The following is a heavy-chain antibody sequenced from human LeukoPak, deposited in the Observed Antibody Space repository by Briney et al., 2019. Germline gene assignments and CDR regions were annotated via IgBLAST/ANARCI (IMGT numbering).Heavy chain of an antibody. CDR1: GFTFSSYW. Sequence: GGSLRLSCAASGFTFSSYWMSWVRQAPGKGLEWVANIKQDGSEKYYVDSVKGRFTISRDNAKNSLYLQINSLRAEDTAVYYCAKQGRGYRALGYWGQGTLVTVSS. CDR2: IKQDGSEK. V-gene: IGHV3-7*01. D-gene: IGHD7-27*01. J-gene: IGHJ4*02. CDR3: AKQGRGYRALGY.